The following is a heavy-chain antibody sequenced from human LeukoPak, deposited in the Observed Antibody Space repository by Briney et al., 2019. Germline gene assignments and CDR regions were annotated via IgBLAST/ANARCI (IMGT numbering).Heavy chain of an antibody. V-gene: IGHV3-30*02. Sequence: GGSLRLSCAASGFTFSSYGMHWVRQAPGKGLEWVAFIRYDGSNKYYADSVKGRFTISRDNAKNSLYLQMNSLRAEDTAVYYCARSGYSSGWYSEGIGYWGQGTLVTVSS. CDR1: GFTFSSYG. CDR2: IRYDGSNK. D-gene: IGHD6-19*01. J-gene: IGHJ4*02. CDR3: ARSGYSSGWYSEGIGY.